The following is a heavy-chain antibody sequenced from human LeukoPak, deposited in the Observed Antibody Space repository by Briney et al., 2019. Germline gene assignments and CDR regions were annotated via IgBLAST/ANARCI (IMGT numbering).Heavy chain of an antibody. CDR1: GFTFSSYS. V-gene: IGHV3-21*01. CDR3: ARPIRGWRYGGNSGGDY. J-gene: IGHJ4*02. Sequence: PGGSLRLSCAASGFTFSSYSMNWVRQAPGKGLEWVSSISSSSSYIYYADSVKGRFTISRDNAKNSLYLQMNSLRAEDTAVYYCARPIRGWRYGGNSGGDYWGQGTLVTVSS. CDR2: ISSSSSYI. D-gene: IGHD4-23*01.